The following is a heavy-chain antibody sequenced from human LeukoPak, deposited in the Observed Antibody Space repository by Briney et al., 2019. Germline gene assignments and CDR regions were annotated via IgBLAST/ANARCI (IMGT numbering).Heavy chain of an antibody. J-gene: IGHJ4*02. CDR3: ARGWLAESTVVTPYSY. Sequence: EASVKVSCKVSGYTLTELSMHWVRQAPGKGLEWMGGITPIFGTAKYAQKFQGRVTITAVESMSTAYMELSSLRSEDTAVYYCARGWLAESTVVTPYSYWGQGTLVTVSS. CDR2: ITPIFGTA. CDR1: GYTLTELS. D-gene: IGHD4-23*01. V-gene: IGHV1-69*13.